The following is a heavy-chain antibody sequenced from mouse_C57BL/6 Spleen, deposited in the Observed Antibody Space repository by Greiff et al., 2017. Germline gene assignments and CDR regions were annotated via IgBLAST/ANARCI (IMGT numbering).Heavy chain of an antibody. CDR2: INYDGSST. V-gene: IGHV5-16*01. Sequence: EVQRVESEGGLVQPGSSMTLSCTASGFTFSDYYMAWVRQVPEKGLEWVANINYDGSSTYYLDSLKSRFIISRDNAKNILYLQMSSLKSEDTATYYCARLGGLRRRGYFDYWGQGTTLTVSS. J-gene: IGHJ2*01. D-gene: IGHD2-4*01. CDR1: GFTFSDYY. CDR3: ARLGGLRRRGYFDY.